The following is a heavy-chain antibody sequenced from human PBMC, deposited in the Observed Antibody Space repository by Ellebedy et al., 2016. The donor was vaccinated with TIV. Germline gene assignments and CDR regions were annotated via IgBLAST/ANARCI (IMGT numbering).Heavy chain of an antibody. V-gene: IGHV4-39*01. CDR3: ARPYGDYAAY. J-gene: IGHJ4*02. CDR2: FYYSGST. D-gene: IGHD4-17*01. Sequence: WVRQPPGKGLEWIGSFYYSGSTYYNPSLKSRVTISVDTSKNQFSLKLSSVTAADTAVYYCARPYGDYAAYWGPGTLVTVSS.